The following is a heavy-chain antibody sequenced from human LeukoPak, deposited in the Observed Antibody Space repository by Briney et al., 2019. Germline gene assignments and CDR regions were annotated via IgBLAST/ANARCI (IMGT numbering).Heavy chain of an antibody. V-gene: IGHV3-74*01. J-gene: IGHJ4*02. CDR3: AREYSSGWTFDD. Sequence: QPGGSLRLSCAASGFTFSSNWIRWVRHAPGKGLVWVSRISSDGSRTTYADSVKGRFTISRDNAKNTLYLQMNSLRAEDTAVYYCAREYSSGWTFDDWGQGTLVTVSS. CDR1: GFTFSSNW. CDR2: ISSDGSRT. D-gene: IGHD6-19*01.